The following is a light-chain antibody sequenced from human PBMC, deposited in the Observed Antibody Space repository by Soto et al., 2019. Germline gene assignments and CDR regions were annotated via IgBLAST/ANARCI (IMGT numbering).Light chain of an antibody. Sequence: EIVLTQSPATLSLSPGERATLSCRASQSVGNYLAWYQQRPGQAPRLLIYDASNRATGIPARFSGSGSGTDLTLTISSLEPEHWAVYYCQQRGDWTPRPTFGQGTRLEIK. CDR2: DAS. J-gene: IGKJ5*01. CDR3: QQRGDWTPRPT. V-gene: IGKV3-11*01. CDR1: QSVGNY.